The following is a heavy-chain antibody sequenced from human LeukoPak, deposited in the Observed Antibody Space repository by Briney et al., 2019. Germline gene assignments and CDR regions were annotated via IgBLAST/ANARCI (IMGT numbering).Heavy chain of an antibody. J-gene: IGHJ3*02. CDR1: GFTFSSYS. D-gene: IGHD4-17*01. V-gene: IGHV3-48*02. Sequence: GGSLRLSCAASGFTFSSYSMNWVRQAPGKGLEWVSYISSSSSTIYYADSVKGRFTISRDNAKNSLHLQMNSLRDEDTAVYYCALGVTTVNAFDIWGQGTMVTVSS. CDR3: ALGVTTVNAFDI. CDR2: ISSSSSTI.